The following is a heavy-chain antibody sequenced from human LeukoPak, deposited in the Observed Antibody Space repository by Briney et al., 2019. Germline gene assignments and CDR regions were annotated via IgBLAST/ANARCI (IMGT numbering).Heavy chain of an antibody. Sequence: SDTLSLPCTVSGDSINPADYFWRWIRQPPGKGLECIGNIYYIGSAYYNPSLKSRVSMSIDTSKNQFSLVLTSVTAADTAVYYCARINYYGSGTYDADHWGQGTLITVSS. J-gene: IGHJ4*02. V-gene: IGHV4-30-4*02. CDR2: IYYIGSA. CDR3: ARINYYGSGTYDADH. CDR1: GDSINPADYF. D-gene: IGHD3-10*01.